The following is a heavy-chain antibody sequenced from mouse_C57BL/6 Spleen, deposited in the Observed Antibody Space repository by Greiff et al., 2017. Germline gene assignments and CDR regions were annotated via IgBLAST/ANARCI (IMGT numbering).Heavy chain of an antibody. CDR1: GYTFTSYW. CDR3: ARSRDYYDYPAY. D-gene: IGHD2-4*01. J-gene: IGHJ3*01. Sequence: QVQLKQPGAELVKPGASVKLSCKASGYTFTSYWMHWVKQRPGRGLEWIGRIDPNSGGTKYNEKFKSKATLTVDKPSSTAYMQLSSLTSEDSAVYYCARSRDYYDYPAYWGQGTLVTVSA. CDR2: IDPNSGGT. V-gene: IGHV1-72*01.